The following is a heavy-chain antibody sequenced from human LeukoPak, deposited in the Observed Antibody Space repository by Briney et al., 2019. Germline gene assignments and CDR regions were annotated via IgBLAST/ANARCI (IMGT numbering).Heavy chain of an antibody. CDR3: AKGRGGMRYSNSFYFDY. CDR2: ISGSGGST. D-gene: IGHD3-10*01. J-gene: IGHJ4*02. CDR1: GFTFSSYA. Sequence: GGSLRLSCGASGFTFSSYAVNWVRQAPGKGLEWVSAISGSGGSTYYADSVKGRFTISRDNSKNTLFLQMNSLKVEDTAVYYCAKGRGGMRYSNSFYFDYWGQGTLVTVSS. V-gene: IGHV3-23*01.